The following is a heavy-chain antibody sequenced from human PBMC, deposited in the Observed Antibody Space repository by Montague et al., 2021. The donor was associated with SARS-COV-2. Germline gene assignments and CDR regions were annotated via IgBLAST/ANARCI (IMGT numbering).Heavy chain of an antibody. J-gene: IGHJ6*02. Sequence: SLRLSCAASGFTFSSYWMSWVRQAPGKGLEWVANIKQDGSEKYYMDSVKGRFTISRDNAKNSLYLQMNSLRAEDTAVYYCARDSFWSSYYTDYYGMDVWGQGTTVTVSS. CDR1: GFTFSSYW. CDR3: ARDSFWSSYYTDYYGMDV. CDR2: IKQDGSEK. V-gene: IGHV3-7*01. D-gene: IGHD3-3*01.